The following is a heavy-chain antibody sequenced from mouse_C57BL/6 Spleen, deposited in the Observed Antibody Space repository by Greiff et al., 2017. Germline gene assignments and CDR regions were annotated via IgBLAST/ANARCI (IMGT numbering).Heavy chain of an antibody. Sequence: VQLQESGPGLVQPSQSLSITCTVSGFSLTSYGVHWVRQSPGKGLEWLGVIWSGGSTDYNAAFISRLSISKDNSKSQVFFKMNSLQADDTAIYYCARNNDYDGEGYAMDYWGQGTSVTVSS. J-gene: IGHJ4*01. V-gene: IGHV2-2*01. CDR3: ARNNDYDGEGYAMDY. CDR2: IWSGGST. D-gene: IGHD2-4*01. CDR1: GFSLTSYG.